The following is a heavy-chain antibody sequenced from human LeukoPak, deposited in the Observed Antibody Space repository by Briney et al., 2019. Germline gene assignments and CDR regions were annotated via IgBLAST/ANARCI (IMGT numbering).Heavy chain of an antibody. D-gene: IGHD4-17*01. J-gene: IGHJ4*02. CDR3: ARAGYGDSDFDY. Sequence: PSETLSLTCAVSGGSISSSNWWSWVRQPPGEGLEWIGEIYHSGSTNYNPSLKSRVTISVDTSKNQFSLKLNSVTAADTAVYYCARAGYGDSDFDYWGQGTLVTVSS. V-gene: IGHV4-4*02. CDR1: GGSISSSNW. CDR2: IYHSGST.